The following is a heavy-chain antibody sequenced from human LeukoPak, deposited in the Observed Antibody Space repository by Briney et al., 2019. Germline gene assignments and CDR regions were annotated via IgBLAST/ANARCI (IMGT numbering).Heavy chain of an antibody. V-gene: IGHV1-8*03. CDR3: AAYCSSTSCYADDAFDI. D-gene: IGHD2-2*01. CDR2: MNPNSGNT. CDR1: GYTFTSCD. J-gene: IGHJ3*02. Sequence: GASVKVSCKASGYTFTSCDINWVRQATGQGLEWMGWMNPNSGNTGYAQKFQGRVTITRNTSISTAYMELSSLRSEDTAVYYCAAYCSSTSCYADDAFDIWGQGTMVTVSS.